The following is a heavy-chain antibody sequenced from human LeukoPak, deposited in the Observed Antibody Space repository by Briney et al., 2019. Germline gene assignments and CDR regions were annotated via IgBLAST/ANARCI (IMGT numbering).Heavy chain of an antibody. V-gene: IGHV4-4*07. CDR1: GGSISSYY. CDR3: AKGGGPYNWFDP. CDR2: IYTSGST. J-gene: IGHJ5*02. Sequence: SETLSLTCTVSGGSISSYYSSWIRQPAGKGLEWIGRIYTSGSTNYNPSLKSRLSMSVDTSKNQFSLRLSSVTAADTAVYYCAKGGGPYNWFDPWGQGTLVTVSS.